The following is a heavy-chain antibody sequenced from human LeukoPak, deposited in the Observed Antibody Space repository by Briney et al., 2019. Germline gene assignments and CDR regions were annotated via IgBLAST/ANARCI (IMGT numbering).Heavy chain of an antibody. V-gene: IGHV1-2*02. D-gene: IGHD2-21*02. CDR3: ARECHGGDCYNWFDT. CDR2: INPNSGGT. CDR1: GYTFTGHY. Sequence: GASVKVSCKASGYTFTGHYIHWVRQAPGQGPEWMGWINPNSGGTTYAQKFQGSVSMTSDTSITTAFMELTSLRSDDTAVYFCARECHGGDCYNWFDTWGQGTLVTVSS. J-gene: IGHJ5*02.